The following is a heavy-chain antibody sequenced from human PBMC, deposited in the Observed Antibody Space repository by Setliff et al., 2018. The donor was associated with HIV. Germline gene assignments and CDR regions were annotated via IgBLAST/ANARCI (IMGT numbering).Heavy chain of an antibody. CDR3: ARVTTVTSYYFYYYYMDV. J-gene: IGHJ6*03. CDR2: VYYSGNT. V-gene: IGHV4-39*01. D-gene: IGHD4-4*01. CDR1: GGSISSATYY. Sequence: SETLSLTCTVSGGSISSATYYWGWIRQPPGKGLEWIGSVYYSGNTYFNPSLKSRLTMSVDTSRNQFSLKLRYVTATDTAVYYCARVTTVTSYYFYYYYMDVWGKGTTVTVS.